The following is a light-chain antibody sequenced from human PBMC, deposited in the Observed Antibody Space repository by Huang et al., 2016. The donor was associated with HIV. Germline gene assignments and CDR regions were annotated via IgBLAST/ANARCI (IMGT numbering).Light chain of an antibody. J-gene: IGKJ2*01. V-gene: IGKV3-15*01. Sequence: EIVMTQSPATLSVPPGERATLSCRASQSINSNLAWYQQKPGQAPRLLIYGASTRATGIPGRFRGIGAGTEFTLTISRLQSEDFAVYYCQQYNNWPPEYTFGQGTKLEIK. CDR3: QQYNNWPPEYT. CDR1: QSINSN. CDR2: GAS.